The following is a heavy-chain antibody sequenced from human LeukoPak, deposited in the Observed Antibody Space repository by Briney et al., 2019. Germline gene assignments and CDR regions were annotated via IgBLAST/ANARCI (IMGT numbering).Heavy chain of an antibody. V-gene: IGHV3-53*01. CDR2: IYSGGST. CDR3: ARGPPSSYYYYYGMDV. CDR1: GFTVSSNY. Sequence: GGSLRLSCAASGFTVSSNYMSWVRQAPGKGLEWVSVIYSGGSTYYADSVKGRFTISRDNSKNTLYLQMNSPRAEDTAVYYCARGPPSSYYYYYGMDVWGQGTTVTVSS. J-gene: IGHJ6*02.